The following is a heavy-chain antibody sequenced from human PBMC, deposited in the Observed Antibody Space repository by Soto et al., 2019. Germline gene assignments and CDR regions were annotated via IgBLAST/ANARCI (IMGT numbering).Heavy chain of an antibody. CDR1: GFTFNTYW. CDR2: VNSGGTTL. V-gene: IGHV3-74*01. D-gene: IGHD2-21*02. CDR3: AREGVTGDFDY. Sequence: EVHLVESGGGLIQPGGSLRLSCAASGFTFNTYWMHWVRKAPGKGLVWVSRVNSGGTTLTYTDSVMGRFTISRDNAKNTLYLQMNSLRAEDTAAYYCAREGVTGDFDYWGQGTLVTVSS. J-gene: IGHJ4*01.